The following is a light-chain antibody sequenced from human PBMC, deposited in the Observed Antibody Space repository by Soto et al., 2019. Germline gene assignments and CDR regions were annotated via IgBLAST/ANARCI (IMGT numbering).Light chain of an antibody. CDR3: QQYNNWPPLT. V-gene: IGKV3-15*01. CDR1: QSVSSS. Sequence: EIVMTQSPATLSVSPGERATLSCRASQSVSSSLAWYQQKPGQAPRLLIYGTSTRATGIPARFSGSGSGTEFPLTISSLQSEDFAVYYCQQYNNWPPLTFGGGTKVEI. CDR2: GTS. J-gene: IGKJ4*01.